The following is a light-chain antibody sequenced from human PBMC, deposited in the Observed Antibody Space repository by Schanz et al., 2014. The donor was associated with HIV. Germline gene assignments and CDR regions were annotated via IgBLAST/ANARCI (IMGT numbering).Light chain of an antibody. CDR1: QSVSSY. CDR3: QQYGNSPRT. CDR2: DAS. Sequence: EIVFTQSPATLSLSPGERATLSCRASQSVSSYLAWYQQKPGQAPRLLIFDASIRATGIPDRFSGSGSGTDFTLTISRLEPEDFAVYYCQQYGNSPRTFGQGTKVEI. V-gene: IGKV3-20*01. J-gene: IGKJ1*01.